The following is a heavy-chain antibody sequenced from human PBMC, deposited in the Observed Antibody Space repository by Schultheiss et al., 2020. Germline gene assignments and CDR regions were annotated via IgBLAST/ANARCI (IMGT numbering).Heavy chain of an antibody. CDR1: GFTFSSYG. Sequence: GGSLRLSCAASGFTFSSYGMHWVRQAPGKGLEWVAVIWYDGSNKYYADSVKGRFTISRDNSKNTLYLQMNSLRAEDTALYYCAKGVRGSYASDFDYWGQGTLVTVSS. D-gene: IGHD1-26*01. CDR3: AKGVRGSYASDFDY. V-gene: IGHV3-30*02. CDR2: IWYDGSNK. J-gene: IGHJ4*02.